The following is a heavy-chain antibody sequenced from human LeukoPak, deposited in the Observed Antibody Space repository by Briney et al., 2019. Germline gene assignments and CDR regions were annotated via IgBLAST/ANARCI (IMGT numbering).Heavy chain of an antibody. V-gene: IGHV3-15*01. CDR3: TTDFGYGDYGGTDY. J-gene: IGHJ4*02. Sequence: KSKTDGGTTDYAAPVKGRFTISRDDSKNTLYLQMNSLKTEDTAVYYCTTDFGYGDYGGTDYWGQGTLVTVSS. CDR2: KSKTDGGTT. D-gene: IGHD4-17*01.